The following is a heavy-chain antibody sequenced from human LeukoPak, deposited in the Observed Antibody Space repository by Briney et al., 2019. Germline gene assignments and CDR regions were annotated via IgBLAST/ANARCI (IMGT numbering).Heavy chain of an antibody. V-gene: IGHV3-74*01. CDR1: GFTFSSYW. J-gene: IGHJ4*02. CDR3: ARGRHQANEY. D-gene: IGHD4/OR15-4a*01. CDR2: ITREGDST. Sequence: GGSLRLSCAASGFTFSSYWMNWVRQAPGKGLVWVSRITREGDSTTYADSVKGRFSISRDNAKNMLYLQMNSLRDEETAVYYCARGRHQANEYWGQGTLVTVSS.